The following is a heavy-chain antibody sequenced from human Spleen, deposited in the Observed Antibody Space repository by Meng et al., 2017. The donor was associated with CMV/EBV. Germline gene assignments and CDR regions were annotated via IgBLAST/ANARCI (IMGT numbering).Heavy chain of an antibody. CDR1: GGTFSSYA. CDR3: ASGRDGYNFSLDY. J-gene: IGHJ4*02. D-gene: IGHD5-24*01. Sequence: CKAAGGTFSSYAISWVRQAPGQGLEWMGGIIPIFGTANYAQKFQGRVTITTDESTSTAYMELSSLRSEDTAVYYCASGRDGYNFSLDYWGQGTLVTVSS. V-gene: IGHV1-69*05. CDR2: IIPIFGTA.